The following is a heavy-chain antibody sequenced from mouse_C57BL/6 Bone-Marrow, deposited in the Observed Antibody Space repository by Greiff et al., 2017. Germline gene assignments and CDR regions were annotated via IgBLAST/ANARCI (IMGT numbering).Heavy chain of an antibody. CDR2: MHPNGGSP. D-gene: IGHD2-4*01. J-gene: IGHJ4*01. CDR1: GYTFTNYW. Sequence: QVQLQQSGAELVKPGASVKLSCKASGYTFTNYWMHWVKQRPGQGLEWIGMMHPNGGSPDYNEKFKSEATLSVDKSSRTAYMELSSLTSEDSAVYYCARSYEYADYTLDYWGQGTSVTVSS. V-gene: IGHV1-64*01. CDR3: ARSYEYADYTLDY.